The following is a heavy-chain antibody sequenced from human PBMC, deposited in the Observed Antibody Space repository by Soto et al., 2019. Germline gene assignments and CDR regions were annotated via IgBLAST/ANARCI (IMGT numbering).Heavy chain of an antibody. CDR2: IYYSGST. V-gene: IGHV4-31*03. CDR3: ARNDYYDRSGYYESHWFDP. CDR1: GGSISSGGYY. D-gene: IGHD3-22*01. J-gene: IGHJ5*02. Sequence: LSLTCTVSGGSISSGGYYWSWLRQHPGKGLEWIGYIYYSGSTYYNPSLKSRVTISVDTSKNQFSLKLSSVTAADTAVYYCARNDYYDRSGYYESHWFDPWGQGTLVTGSS.